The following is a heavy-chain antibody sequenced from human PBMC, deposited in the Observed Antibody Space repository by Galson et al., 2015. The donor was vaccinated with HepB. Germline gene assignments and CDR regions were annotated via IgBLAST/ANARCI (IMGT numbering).Heavy chain of an antibody. CDR2: VYTDGTT. CDR3: ARDGSVGATPYYYYGMDV. J-gene: IGHJ6*02. CDR1: GFTVSTHY. Sequence: SLRLSCAASGFTVSTHYMTWVRQAPGKGLEWVSIVYTDGTTYYADSVKGRFTISRDNSKNTLYLQMNSLRAEDTAVYYCARDGSVGATPYYYYGMDVWGQGTTVTVSS. V-gene: IGHV3-53*01. D-gene: IGHD1-26*01.